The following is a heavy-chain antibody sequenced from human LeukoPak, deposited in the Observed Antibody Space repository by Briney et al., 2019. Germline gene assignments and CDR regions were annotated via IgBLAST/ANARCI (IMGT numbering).Heavy chain of an antibody. CDR1: GFTFSSYE. Sequence: GGSLRLSCAASGFTFSSYEMNWVRQAPGKGLEWVSHISSSGSTIYYADSVKGRFTISRDNAKNSLYLQMNSLRAEDTAVYYCAREQTTVTTFDYWGQGTLVTVSS. CDR3: AREQTTVTTFDY. V-gene: IGHV3-48*03. CDR2: ISSSGSTI. J-gene: IGHJ4*02. D-gene: IGHD4-17*01.